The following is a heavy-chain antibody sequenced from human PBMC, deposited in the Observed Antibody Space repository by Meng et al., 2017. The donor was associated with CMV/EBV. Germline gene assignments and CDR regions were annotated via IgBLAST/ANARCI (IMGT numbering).Heavy chain of an antibody. V-gene: IGHV4-59*01. CDR1: GGSISSYY. Sequence: GSLRLSCTVSGGSISSYYWSWIRQPPGKGLEWIGYIYYSGSTNYNPSLKSRVTISVDTSKNQLSLKLSSVTAADTAVYYCARTSARGTFDYWGQGTLVTVSS. CDR2: IYYSGST. CDR3: ARTSARGTFDY. J-gene: IGHJ4*02.